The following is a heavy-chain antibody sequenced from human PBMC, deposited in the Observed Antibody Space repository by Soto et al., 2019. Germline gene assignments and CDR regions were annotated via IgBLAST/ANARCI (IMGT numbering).Heavy chain of an antibody. CDR2: ISSSSSYI. J-gene: IGHJ4*02. D-gene: IGHD6-6*01. Sequence: EVQLVESGGGLVKPGGSLRLSCAASGFTFSSYSMNWVRQAPGKGLEWVSSISSSSSYIYYADSVKGRFTISRDNAKKSLYLQMNSLRAEDTAVYYCARDISSSGDYWGQGTLVTVSS. V-gene: IGHV3-21*01. CDR1: GFTFSSYS. CDR3: ARDISSSGDY.